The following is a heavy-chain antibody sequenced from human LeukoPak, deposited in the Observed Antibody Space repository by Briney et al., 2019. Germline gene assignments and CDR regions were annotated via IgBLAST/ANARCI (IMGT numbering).Heavy chain of an antibody. CDR3: ARVSPNYYYGMDV. CDR2: IYYSGST. Sequence: SETLYLTCTVSGGSISSYYWSWIRQPPGKGLEWIGYIYYSGSTNYNPSLKSRVTISVDTSKNQFSLKLSSVTAADTAVYYCARVSPNYYYGMDVWGQGPRSPSP. J-gene: IGHJ6*02. CDR1: GGSISSYY. V-gene: IGHV4-59*01.